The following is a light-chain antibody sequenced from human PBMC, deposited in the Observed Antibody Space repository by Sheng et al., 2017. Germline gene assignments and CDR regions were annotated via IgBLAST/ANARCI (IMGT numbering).Light chain of an antibody. J-gene: IGKJ2*01. CDR2: KAS. CDR1: QSISSW. Sequence: DIQMTQSPSTLSASVGDRVTITCRASQSISSWLAWFQQKPGKAPNLLIYKASSLESGVPSRFSGSGSGTEFTLTINSLQSDDFATYYCQQYYGHPYTFGQGTNLEIK. V-gene: IGKV1-5*03. CDR3: QQYYGHPYT.